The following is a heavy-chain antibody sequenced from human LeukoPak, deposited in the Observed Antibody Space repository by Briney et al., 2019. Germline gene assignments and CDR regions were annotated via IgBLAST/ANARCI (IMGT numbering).Heavy chain of an antibody. CDR1: GYTFTSYG. CDR3: ARGAAAAYYYYMDV. Sequence: GASVKVSCKASGYTFTSYGISWVRQAPGQGLEWLGWISAYNGNTNYAQKLQGRVTMTTDTSTSTAYMELRSLRSEDTAVYYCARGAAAAYYYYMDVWGKGTTVTVSS. V-gene: IGHV1-18*01. J-gene: IGHJ6*03. CDR2: ISAYNGNT. D-gene: IGHD6-13*01.